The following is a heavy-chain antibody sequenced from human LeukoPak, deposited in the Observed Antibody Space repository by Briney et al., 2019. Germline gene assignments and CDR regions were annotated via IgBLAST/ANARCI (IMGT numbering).Heavy chain of an antibody. D-gene: IGHD3-10*01. J-gene: IGHJ5*02. CDR2: MNPINGNT. Sequence: ASVKVSCKASGFTLTNYDINWVRQAPGQGLEWMGWMNPINGNTGYARKFQGRVTMTRDTSISTAYMELRSLTSEDTAIYYCARDGEGVAISVNFWFDPWGQRTLVTVSS. V-gene: IGHV1-8*01. CDR3: ARDGEGVAISVNFWFDP. CDR1: GFTLTNYD.